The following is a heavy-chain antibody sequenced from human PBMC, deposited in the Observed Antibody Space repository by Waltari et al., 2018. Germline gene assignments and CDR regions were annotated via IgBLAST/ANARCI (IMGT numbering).Heavy chain of an antibody. J-gene: IGHJ6*03. V-gene: IGHV1-24*01. CDR3: ATVKSIVGATRGEFYYYYMDV. CDR2: FDPEDGET. D-gene: IGHD1-26*01. Sequence: QVQLVQSGAEVKKPGASVKVSCKVSGYTLTDLSMHWVRQAPGKGLEWMGGFDPEDGETIYAQKFQGRVTMTEDTSTDTAYMELSSLRSEDTAVYYCATVKSIVGATRGEFYYYYMDVWGKGTTVTVSS. CDR1: GYTLTDLS.